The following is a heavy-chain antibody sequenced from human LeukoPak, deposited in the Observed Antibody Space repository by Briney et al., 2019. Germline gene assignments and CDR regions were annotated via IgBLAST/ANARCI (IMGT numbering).Heavy chain of an antibody. D-gene: IGHD5-18*01. CDR3: ARGLIGYSYGFSGFDP. V-gene: IGHV4-31*03. CDR2: IYYSGSI. J-gene: IGHJ5*02. Sequence: SETLSLTCTVSGGSISSGGYYWSWIRQHPGKGLEWIGYIYYSGSIYYNPSLKSRVTISVDTSKNQFSLKLSSVTAADTAVYYCARGLIGYSYGFSGFDPWGQGTLVTVSS. CDR1: GGSISSGGYY.